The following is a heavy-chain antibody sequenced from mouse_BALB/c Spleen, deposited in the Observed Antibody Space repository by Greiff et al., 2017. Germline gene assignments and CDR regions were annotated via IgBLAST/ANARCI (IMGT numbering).Heavy chain of an antibody. CDR2: ISSGSSTI. CDR3: ARGGNYGNYVFDY. V-gene: IGHV5-17*02. Sequence: EVQLQESGGGLVQPGGSRKLSCAASGFTFSSFGMHWVRQAPEKGLEWVAYISSGSSTIYYADTVKGRFTISRDNPKNTLFLQMTSLRSEDTAMYYCARGGNYGNYVFDYWGQGTTLTVSS. CDR1: GFTFSSFG. J-gene: IGHJ2*01. D-gene: IGHD2-1*01.